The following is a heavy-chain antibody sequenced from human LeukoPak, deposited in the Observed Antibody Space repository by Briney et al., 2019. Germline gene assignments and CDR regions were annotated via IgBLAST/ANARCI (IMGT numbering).Heavy chain of an antibody. J-gene: IGHJ6*03. CDR2: IYPGDSDT. CDR1: AYSFTSYW. V-gene: IGHV5-51*01. D-gene: IGHD2-2*01. Sequence: GESLKISCKGSAYSFTSYWIGWVRQMPGKGLEWMGIIYPGDSDTRYSPSFQGQVTISADKSISTAYLQWSSLKASDTAMYYCARLLGEYCSSTSCYHYYYYYMDVWGKGTTVTVSS. CDR3: ARLLGEYCSSTSCYHYYYYYMDV.